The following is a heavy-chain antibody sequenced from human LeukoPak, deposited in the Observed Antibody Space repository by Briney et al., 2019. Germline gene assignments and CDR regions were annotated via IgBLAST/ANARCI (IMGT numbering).Heavy chain of an antibody. CDR2: ISSSSSYI. Sequence: GGSLRLSCAASGFTFSSYSMNWVRQAPGKGLEWVSSISSSSSYIYYADSVKGRFTISRDNAKNSLYLQMNSLRAEDTAVYYCARAYYDFWSGYYNWGQGTLVTVSS. D-gene: IGHD3-3*01. CDR3: ARAYYDFWSGYYN. J-gene: IGHJ4*02. V-gene: IGHV3-21*01. CDR1: GFTFSSYS.